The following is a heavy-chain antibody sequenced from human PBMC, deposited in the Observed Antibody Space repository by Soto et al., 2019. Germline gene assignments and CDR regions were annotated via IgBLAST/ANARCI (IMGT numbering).Heavy chain of an antibody. CDR1: GRSMSSNY. Sequence: KASETLSLTCSVSGRSMSSNYWSWIRQSPDKGLEWLGYVYYSGSTNYNPSLKSRVTISVDTSKNQFSLKLSSVTAADTAVYYCARGIAVAGRGRGYFDYWGQGTLVTVSS. J-gene: IGHJ4*02. V-gene: IGHV4-59*01. D-gene: IGHD6-19*01. CDR2: VYYSGST. CDR3: ARGIAVAGRGRGYFDY.